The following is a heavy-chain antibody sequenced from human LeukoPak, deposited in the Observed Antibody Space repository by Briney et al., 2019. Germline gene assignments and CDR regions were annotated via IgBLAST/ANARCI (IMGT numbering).Heavy chain of an antibody. J-gene: IGHJ4*02. CDR1: GFTFNIYS. Sequence: GGSLRLSCVASGFTFNIYSMDWVRQAPGKGLEWVSKITSKSTTIYYADSVKGRFTISRDNAKNSLYLQMNSLRAEDTAVYYCARERGYCAGDSCYGFDYWGQGILVTVSS. V-gene: IGHV3-48*01. D-gene: IGHD2-15*01. CDR2: ITSKSTTI. CDR3: ARERGYCAGDSCYGFDY.